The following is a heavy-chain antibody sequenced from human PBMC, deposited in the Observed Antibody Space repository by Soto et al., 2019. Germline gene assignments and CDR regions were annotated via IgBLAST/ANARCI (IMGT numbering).Heavy chain of an antibody. V-gene: IGHV3-33*01. CDR3: AHRPPNLYSSSSILPRGNSEFDY. Sequence: GGSLRLSCAASGFTFSSYGMHWVRQAPGKGLEWVAVIWYDGSNKYYADSVKGRFTISRDNSKNTLYLQMNSLRAEDTAVYYCAHRPPNLYSSSSILPRGNSEFDYWGQGTLVTVSS. D-gene: IGHD6-6*01. CDR1: GFTFSSYG. CDR2: IWYDGSNK. J-gene: IGHJ4*02.